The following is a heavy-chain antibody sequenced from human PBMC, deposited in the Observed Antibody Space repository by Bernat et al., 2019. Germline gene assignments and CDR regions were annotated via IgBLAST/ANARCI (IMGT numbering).Heavy chain of an antibody. Sequence: QVQLQQWGAGLLKPSETLSLTCAVYGGSFSGYYWSWIRQPPGKGLEWIGEINHSGSTNYNPSLKSRVTISVDTSKNQFSLKLSSVTAADTAVYYCARGRKRWEKNFDYWGQGTLVTVSS. V-gene: IGHV4-34*01. CDR1: GGSFSGYY. CDR3: ARGRKRWEKNFDY. D-gene: IGHD5-24*01. J-gene: IGHJ4*02. CDR2: INHSGST.